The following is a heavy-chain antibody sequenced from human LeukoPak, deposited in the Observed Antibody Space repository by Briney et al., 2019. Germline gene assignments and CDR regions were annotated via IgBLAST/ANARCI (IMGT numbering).Heavy chain of an antibody. Sequence: GGSLRLSCAASRFTFSNAWMSWVRQAPGKGLEWVGRIKRKTDGGTTDYAAPVKGRFTISRDDSNNTLYLQMNSLKTEDTAVYYCTPQLLWFGELSNWGQGTLVTVSS. D-gene: IGHD3-10*01. CDR2: IKRKTDGGTT. CDR1: RFTFSNAW. J-gene: IGHJ4*02. V-gene: IGHV3-15*01. CDR3: TPQLLWFGELSN.